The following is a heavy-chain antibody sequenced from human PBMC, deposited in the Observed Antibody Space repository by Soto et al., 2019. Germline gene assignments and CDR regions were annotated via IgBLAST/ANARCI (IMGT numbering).Heavy chain of an antibody. CDR3: ATGLGSGSYLDPYGMDV. D-gene: IGHD3-10*01. Sequence: ASVKVSCKVSGYTLTELSMHWVRQAPGKGLEWMGGFDPEDGETIYAQKFQGRVTMTEDTSTDTAYMELSSLRSEDTAVYYCATGLGSGSYLDPYGMDVWGQGTKVTVSS. V-gene: IGHV1-24*01. CDR1: GYTLTELS. J-gene: IGHJ6*02. CDR2: FDPEDGET.